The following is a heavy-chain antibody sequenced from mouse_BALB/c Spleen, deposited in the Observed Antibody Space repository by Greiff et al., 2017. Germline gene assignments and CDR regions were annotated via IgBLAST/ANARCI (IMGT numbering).Heavy chain of an antibody. CDR1: GFNIKDTY. J-gene: IGHJ4*01. Sequence: EVKLQESGAELVKPGASVKLSCTASGFNIKDTYMHWVKQRPEQGLEWIGRIDPANGNTKYDPKFQGKATITADTSSNTAYRQRSSLTSEDTAVYYCASVDYWGQGTSVTVSS. CDR3: ASVDY. CDR2: IDPANGNT. V-gene: IGHV14-3*02.